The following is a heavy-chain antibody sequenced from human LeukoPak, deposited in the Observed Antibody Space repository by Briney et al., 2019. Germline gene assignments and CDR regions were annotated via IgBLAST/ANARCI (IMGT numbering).Heavy chain of an antibody. D-gene: IGHD2-2*01. CDR1: GYTFTDYY. J-gene: IGHJ5*02. Sequence: GASVKVSCKASGYTFTDYYIHWVRQAPGQGLEWMGWINPDNGGTNYAQKFQGRVTMTRDTSIRTVYMDLSRLRSDDTAVFYGTREARVGNWFDPWGQGTQVTVSS. V-gene: IGHV1-2*02. CDR2: INPDNGGT. CDR3: TREARVGNWFDP.